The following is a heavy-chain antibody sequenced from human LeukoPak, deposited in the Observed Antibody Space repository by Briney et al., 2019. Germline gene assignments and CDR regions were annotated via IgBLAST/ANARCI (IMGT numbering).Heavy chain of an antibody. CDR3: ATRPTTISVTGLFDY. CDR1: GFTFSTYS. V-gene: IGHV3-23*01. J-gene: IGHJ4*02. CDR2: ISGSGGNT. Sequence: PGRSLRLSCAASGFTFSTYSMSWVRQAPGKGLEWVSSISGSGGNTYYADSVEGRFTISRDSSKNTLYLQMNSLRAEDTAVYYCATRPTTISVTGLFDYWGQGTLVTVSS. D-gene: IGHD6-19*01.